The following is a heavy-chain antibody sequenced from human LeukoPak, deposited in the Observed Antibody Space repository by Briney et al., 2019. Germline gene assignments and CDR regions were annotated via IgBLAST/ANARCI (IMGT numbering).Heavy chain of an antibody. CDR1: SESFSGGY. V-gene: IGHV4-34*01. D-gene: IGHD4-11*01. CDR3: ARGLDHSKTGY. Sequence: SVTLSLTCAVYSESFSGGYWSWIRQPPGKGLDWIGEISPGEGINYNPSLKSRVTISVDTSKNQFSLELTSVTAADTAVYYCARGLDHSKTGYWGQGTQVTVSS. CDR2: ISPGEGI. J-gene: IGHJ4*02.